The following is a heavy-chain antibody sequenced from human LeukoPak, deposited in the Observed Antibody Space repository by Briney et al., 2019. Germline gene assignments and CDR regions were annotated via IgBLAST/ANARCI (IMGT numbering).Heavy chain of an antibody. CDR2: INPNSGGT. V-gene: IGHV1-2*02. CDR3: ARTPIAAAGTKYYYMDV. Sequence: GASVKVSCKASGYTFTGYYMHWVRQAPGQGLEWMGWINPNSGGTNYAQKFQGRVTMTRDTSISTAYMELSRLRSDDTAVYYCARTPIAAAGTKYYYMDVWGKGTTVTVSS. J-gene: IGHJ6*03. D-gene: IGHD6-13*01. CDR1: GYTFTGYY.